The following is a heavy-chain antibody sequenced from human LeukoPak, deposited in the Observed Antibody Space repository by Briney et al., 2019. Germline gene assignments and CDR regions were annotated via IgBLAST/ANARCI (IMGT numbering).Heavy chain of an antibody. CDR1: GLKFSDAW. Sequence: TSGGSLRLSCVVSGLKFSDAWVTWVRQAPGKGLEWVGRIKRGGATDYAAPVNGRFTISRDDSKNTIYLQVNSLKIEDTAVYYRKWERSVYYGMDVWGQGTTVTVSS. CDR3: KWERSVYYGMDV. CDR2: IKRGGAT. J-gene: IGHJ6*02. D-gene: IGHD1-26*01. V-gene: IGHV3-15*01.